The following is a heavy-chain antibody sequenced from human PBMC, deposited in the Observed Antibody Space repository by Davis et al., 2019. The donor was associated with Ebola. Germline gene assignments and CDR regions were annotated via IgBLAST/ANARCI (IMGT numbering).Heavy chain of an antibody. V-gene: IGHV1-2*02. CDR1: GYTCTGYY. CDR2: INPNSGGT. Sequence: ASVKVSCKASGYTCTGYYMHWVRQAPGQGLEWMGWINPNSGGTNYAQKFQGRVTMTRDTSISTAYMELSRLRSDDTAVYYCARDRPAAIRSVNWFDPWGQGTLVTVSS. J-gene: IGHJ5*02. CDR3: ARDRPAAIRSVNWFDP. D-gene: IGHD2-2*02.